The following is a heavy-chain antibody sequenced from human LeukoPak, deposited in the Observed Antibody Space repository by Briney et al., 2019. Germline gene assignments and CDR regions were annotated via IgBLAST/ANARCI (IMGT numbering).Heavy chain of an antibody. CDR3: ARGHGFCCSTSCYEFDY. V-gene: IGHV4-31*03. CDR2: VYYSGST. Sequence: SETLSLTCTVSGDSISTGGYYWYWIRQHPGKGLEWIGYVYYSGSTYYNPSFGSRLTISVDTSKNQFSLNLSSLTAADTAVYYCARGHGFCCSTSCYEFDYWGQGTLVTVSS. D-gene: IGHD2-2*01. J-gene: IGHJ4*02. CDR1: GDSISTGGYY.